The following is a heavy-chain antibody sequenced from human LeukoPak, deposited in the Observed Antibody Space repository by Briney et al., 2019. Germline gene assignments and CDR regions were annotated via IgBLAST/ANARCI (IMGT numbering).Heavy chain of an antibody. CDR2: IKRKSASRAG. Sequence: AGSLRLSCAASGLTLVRFWMTWVRQAPGKGLEWVERIKRKSASRAGDYAAPMIERFTIIRGDSKNSLYLKMNSLKTEDTAVYYCTGSSWATNDYWGQGTLVTVSS. CDR3: TGSSWATNDY. V-gene: IGHV3-15*01. D-gene: IGHD6-13*01. CDR1: GLTLVRFW. J-gene: IGHJ4*02.